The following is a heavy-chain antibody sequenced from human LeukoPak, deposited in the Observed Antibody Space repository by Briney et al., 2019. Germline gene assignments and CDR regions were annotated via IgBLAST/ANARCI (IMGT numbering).Heavy chain of an antibody. V-gene: IGHV3-30*02. D-gene: IGHD3-3*01. Sequence: GGSLRLSCAASGFTFSSYGMHWVRQAPGKGLEWVAFIRYDGSNKYYADSVKGRFTISRDNSKNTLYLQMNSLRAEDTAVYHCAKDPSSPYYDFWSGYLDYWGQGTLVTVSS. J-gene: IGHJ4*02. CDR2: IRYDGSNK. CDR3: AKDPSSPYYDFWSGYLDY. CDR1: GFTFSSYG.